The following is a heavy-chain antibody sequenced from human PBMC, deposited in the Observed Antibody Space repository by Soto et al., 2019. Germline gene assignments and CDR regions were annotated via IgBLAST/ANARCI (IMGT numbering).Heavy chain of an antibody. D-gene: IGHD3-10*01. Sequence: QVQLVESGGGLVKPGGSLRLSCAASGFTFSDYYMSWIRQAPGKGLEWVSYISSSSSYTNYADSVKGRFTISRDNAKNSLYLQMNSLRAEDTSVYYCARDYYGSGSYSCFDYWGQVTLVTVSA. J-gene: IGHJ4*02. CDR3: ARDYYGSGSYSCFDY. V-gene: IGHV3-11*06. CDR1: GFTFSDYY. CDR2: ISSSSSYT.